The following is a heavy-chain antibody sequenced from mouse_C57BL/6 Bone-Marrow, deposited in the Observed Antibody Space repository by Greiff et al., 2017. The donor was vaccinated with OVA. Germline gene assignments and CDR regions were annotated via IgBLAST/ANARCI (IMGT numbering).Heavy chain of an antibody. J-gene: IGHJ1*03. CDR3: ARGGWDWYFDV. V-gene: IGHV5-16*01. CDR2: INYDGSST. D-gene: IGHD3-3*01. Sequence: EVKLEESEGGLVQPGSSMKLSCTASGFTFSDYYMAWVRQVPEKGLEWVANINYDGSSTYYLDSLKSRFIISRDNAKNILYLQMSRLKSEDTATYYCARGGWDWYFDVWGTGTTVTVSS. CDR1: GFTFSDYY.